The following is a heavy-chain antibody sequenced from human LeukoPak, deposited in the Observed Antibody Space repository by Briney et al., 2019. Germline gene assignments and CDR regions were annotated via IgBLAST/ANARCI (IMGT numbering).Heavy chain of an antibody. J-gene: IGHJ4*02. CDR3: AKGESYSGYDYFDY. D-gene: IGHD5-12*01. V-gene: IGHV3-23*01. CDR1: GFTFSSYA. Sequence: HPGGPLRLSCAASGFTFSSYAMSWVRQAPGKGLEWVSAISGSGGSTYYADSVKGRFTISRDNSKNTLYLQMNSLRAEDTAVYYCAKGESYSGYDYFDYWGQGTLVTVSS. CDR2: ISGSGGST.